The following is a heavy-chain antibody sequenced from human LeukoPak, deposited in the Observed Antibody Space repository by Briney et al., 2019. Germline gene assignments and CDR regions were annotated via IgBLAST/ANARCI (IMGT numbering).Heavy chain of an antibody. V-gene: IGHV3-30*02. CDR1: GFTFSSYG. CDR3: AKGMYSSSWYVPEDY. Sequence: GGSLRLSCAASGFTFSSYGMRWVRQAPGKGLEWVAFIRFDGSNKYYADSVKGRFTISRDNSKNTLYLQMNSLKAEDTAVYYCAKGMYSSSWYVPEDYWGQGTLVTVSS. CDR2: IRFDGSNK. D-gene: IGHD6-13*01. J-gene: IGHJ4*02.